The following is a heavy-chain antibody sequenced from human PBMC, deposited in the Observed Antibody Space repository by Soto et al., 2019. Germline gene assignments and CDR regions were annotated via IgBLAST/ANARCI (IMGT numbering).Heavy chain of an antibody. CDR1: GGTFSSYT. D-gene: IGHD2-15*01. Sequence: SVKLSCKASGGTFSSYTISWLRQAPGQGLEWMGRIIPILGIANYAQKLQGRVTITADKSTSTAYMELSSLRSEDTAVYYCAVVVVAATHDAFDIWGQGTMVTVSS. CDR3: AVVVVAATHDAFDI. CDR2: IIPILGIA. J-gene: IGHJ3*02. V-gene: IGHV1-69*02.